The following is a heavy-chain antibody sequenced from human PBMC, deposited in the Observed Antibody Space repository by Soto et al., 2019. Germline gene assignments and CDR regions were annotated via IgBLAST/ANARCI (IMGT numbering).Heavy chain of an antibody. J-gene: IGHJ4*02. Sequence: EVQLVESGGGLVQPGGSLRLSCAASGFTFSSYSMNWVRQAPGKGLEWVSYISSSSSTIYYADSVKGRFTISRDNAKNSLYLQMNSLRDEDTAVYYCARGSTLSIGSGDNDYWGQGTLVTVSS. CDR2: ISSSSSTI. D-gene: IGHD3-10*01. CDR1: GFTFSSYS. CDR3: ARGSTLSIGSGDNDY. V-gene: IGHV3-48*02.